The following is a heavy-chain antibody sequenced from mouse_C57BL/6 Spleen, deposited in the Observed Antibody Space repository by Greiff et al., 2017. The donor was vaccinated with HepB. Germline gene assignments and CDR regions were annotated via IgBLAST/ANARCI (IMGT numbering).Heavy chain of an antibody. CDR2: IDPENGDT. CDR1: GFNIKDDY. D-gene: IGHD1-1*01. Sequence: EVKLMESGAELVRPGASVKLSCTAPGFNIKDDYMHWVKQRPEQGLEWIGWIDPENGDTEYASKFQGKATITADTSSNTAYLQLSSLTSEDTAVYYCTTNGNYYGSSDYWGQGTTLTVSS. J-gene: IGHJ2*01. CDR3: TTNGNYYGSSDY. V-gene: IGHV14-4*01.